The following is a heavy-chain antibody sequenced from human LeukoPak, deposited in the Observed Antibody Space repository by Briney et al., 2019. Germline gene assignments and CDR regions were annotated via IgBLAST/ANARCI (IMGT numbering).Heavy chain of an antibody. J-gene: IGHJ3*02. CDR1: GYTFPSYD. V-gene: IGHV1-8*03. CDR2: MNPNSGNT. Sequence: ASVKVSCKPSGYTFPSYDINWVRQATGQGLEWMGWMNPNSGNTGYAQKFQGRVTITRNTSISTAYMELSSLRSEDTAVYYCSRHILDAFDIWGQGTMVTVSS. CDR3: SRHILDAFDI. D-gene: IGHD2-21*01.